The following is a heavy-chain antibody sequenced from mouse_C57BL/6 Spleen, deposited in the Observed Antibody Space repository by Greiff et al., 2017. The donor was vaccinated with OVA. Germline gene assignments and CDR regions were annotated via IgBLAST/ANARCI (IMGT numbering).Heavy chain of an antibody. CDR3: ARNPLYYYGSSYWYFDV. D-gene: IGHD1-1*01. J-gene: IGHJ1*03. CDR1: GFSLTSYG. V-gene: IGHV2-2*01. Sequence: QVQLQQSGPGLVQPSQSLSITCTVSGFSLTSYGVHWVRQSPGKGLEWLGVIWSGGSTDYNAAFISRLSISKDNSKSQVFFKMNSLQADDTAIYYCARNPLYYYGSSYWYFDVWSTGTTVTVSS. CDR2: IWSGGST.